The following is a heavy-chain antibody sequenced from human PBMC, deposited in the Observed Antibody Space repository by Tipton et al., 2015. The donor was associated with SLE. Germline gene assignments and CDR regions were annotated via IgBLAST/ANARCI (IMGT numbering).Heavy chain of an antibody. Sequence: TLSLTCTVSGDSINSGTHYWSWIRQPAGKGLEWIGRIYTTGSTNYNPSLKSRVTISVDTPKNQFSLKLNSVTAADTAVYYCARGYGGYWGQGTLVTVSS. D-gene: IGHD3-16*01. CDR2: IYTTGST. CDR3: ARGYGGY. V-gene: IGHV4-61*02. J-gene: IGHJ4*02. CDR1: GDSINSGTHY.